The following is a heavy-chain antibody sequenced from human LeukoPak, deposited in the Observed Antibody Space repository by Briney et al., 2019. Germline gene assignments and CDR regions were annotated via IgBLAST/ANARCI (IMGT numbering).Heavy chain of an antibody. CDR3: ARVPHDYVYFQH. V-gene: IGHV3-11*05. D-gene: IGHD3-16*01. CDR2: ISSSSYT. CDR1: GGSISGYY. J-gene: IGHJ1*01. Sequence: LSLTCTVSGGSISGYYWSWIRQAPGKGLEWVSYISSSSYTNYADSVKGRFTISRDNAKNSLYLQMNSLRAEDTAVYYCARVPHDYVYFQHWGQGTLVTVSS.